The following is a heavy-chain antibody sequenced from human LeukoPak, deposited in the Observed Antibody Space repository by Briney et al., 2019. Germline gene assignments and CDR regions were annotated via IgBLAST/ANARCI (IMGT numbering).Heavy chain of an antibody. J-gene: IGHJ4*02. V-gene: IGHV3-30*02. CDR3: AKDYSSGWYTAYYFDY. D-gene: IGHD6-19*01. CDR1: GFTFSSYG. Sequence: GGSLRLSCAASGFTFSSYGMHWVRQAPGKGLEWVAFIRYDGSNKYYADSVKGRFTISRGNSKNTLYLQMNSLRAEDTAVYYCAKDYSSGWYTAYYFDYWGQGTLVTVSS. CDR2: IRYDGSNK.